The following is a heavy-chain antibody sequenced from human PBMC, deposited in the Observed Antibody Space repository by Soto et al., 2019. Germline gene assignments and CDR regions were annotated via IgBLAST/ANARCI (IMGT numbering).Heavy chain of an antibody. CDR2: TYYSGRI. J-gene: IGHJ3*02. CDR3: ATGPGGEENVVAVAAPGMYDYFDI. V-gene: IGHV4-39*01. Sequence: SETLSLTCNVSGRAISSSDHYWGWIRQSPGQELQWLGTTYYSGRIDYNPSLKSRVTISVDTSKNQLSLRLASMTAADTATYRCATGPGGEENVVAVAAPGMYDYFDIWGQGTRVTVSS. D-gene: IGHD2-15*01. CDR1: GRAISSSDHY.